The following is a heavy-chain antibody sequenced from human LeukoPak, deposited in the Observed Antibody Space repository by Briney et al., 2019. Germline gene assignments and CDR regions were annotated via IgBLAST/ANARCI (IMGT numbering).Heavy chain of an antibody. CDR3: ARSLRGYRFATDY. Sequence: SETLSLTCTVYGDSINSYYWSWIRQPPGKGLEWIGYIYYSGRTKYNPSIKSRVTISVDTSKYQFSLKLRSVTAADTAVYYCARSLRGYRFATDYWGQGTLVTVSS. J-gene: IGHJ4*02. D-gene: IGHD5-18*01. CDR2: IYYSGRT. V-gene: IGHV4-59*08. CDR1: GDSINSYY.